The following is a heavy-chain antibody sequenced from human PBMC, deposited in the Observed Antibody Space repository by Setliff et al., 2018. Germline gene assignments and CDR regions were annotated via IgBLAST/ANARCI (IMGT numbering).Heavy chain of an antibody. CDR2: IYSDENT. CDR3: TRNFLGWLARF. J-gene: IGHJ4*02. D-gene: IGHD6-19*01. V-gene: IGHV4-4*07. Sequence: SSETLSLTCSVSGGSINEYYWSWFRQPAGKGLEWIGRIYSDENTDYNPPLKSRVTMSADTSKNQFSLKLKSVTAADTAVYYCTRNFLGWLARFWGRGTLVTVSS. CDR1: GGSINEYY.